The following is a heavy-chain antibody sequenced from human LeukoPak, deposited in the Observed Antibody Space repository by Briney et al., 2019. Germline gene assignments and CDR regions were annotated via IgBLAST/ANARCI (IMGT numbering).Heavy chain of an antibody. CDR2: IYYSGST. Sequence: PSETLSLTCTVSGGSVSSGSYYWSWIRQPPGKGLEWIGYIYYSGSTNYNPSLKSRVTISVDTSKNQFSLKLSSVTAADTAVYYCARDKVYQDNYYYGMDVWGQGTTVTVSS. CDR1: GGSVSSGSYY. D-gene: IGHD2-2*01. V-gene: IGHV4-61*01. J-gene: IGHJ6*02. CDR3: ARDKVYQDNYYYGMDV.